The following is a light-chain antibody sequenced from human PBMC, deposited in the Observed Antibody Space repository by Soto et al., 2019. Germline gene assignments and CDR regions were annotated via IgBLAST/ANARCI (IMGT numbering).Light chain of an antibody. Sequence: SYDLTQPLSVSVALGQTARITCGGNNIGSKNVHWYQQKPGQAPVLVIYRDSNRPSGIPERFSGSNSGNTATLTISRAQAGDEADYYCQVWDSSFDVVFGGGTKLTVL. CDR1: NIGSKN. J-gene: IGLJ2*01. V-gene: IGLV3-9*01. CDR3: QVWDSSFDVV. CDR2: RDS.